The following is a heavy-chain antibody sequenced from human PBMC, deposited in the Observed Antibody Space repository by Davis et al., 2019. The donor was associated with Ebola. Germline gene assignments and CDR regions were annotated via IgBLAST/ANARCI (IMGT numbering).Heavy chain of an antibody. Sequence: GESLKIPCAASGFTFSSYSMSWVRQAPGKGLEWVSAISGSGGSTYYADSVKGRFTISRDNSKNTLYLQMNSLRAEDTAVYYCAKSGSYDSFPNWGQGTLVTVSS. D-gene: IGHD3-22*01. CDR2: ISGSGGST. CDR3: AKSGSYDSFPN. V-gene: IGHV3-23*01. J-gene: IGHJ4*02. CDR1: GFTFSSYS.